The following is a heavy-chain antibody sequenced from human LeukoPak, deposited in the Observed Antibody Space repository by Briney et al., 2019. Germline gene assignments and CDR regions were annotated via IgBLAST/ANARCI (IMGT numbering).Heavy chain of an antibody. D-gene: IGHD2-15*01. J-gene: IGHJ4*02. Sequence: ASVKVSCKASGYTFTGYYMHWVRQAPGQGLEWMGRINPNSGGTNYAQKFQGRVTMTRDTSISTAYMELSRLRSDDTAAYYCARRYCSGGSCRYYFDYWGQGTLVTVSS. CDR2: INPNSGGT. CDR3: ARRYCSGGSCRYYFDY. CDR1: GYTFTGYY. V-gene: IGHV1-2*06.